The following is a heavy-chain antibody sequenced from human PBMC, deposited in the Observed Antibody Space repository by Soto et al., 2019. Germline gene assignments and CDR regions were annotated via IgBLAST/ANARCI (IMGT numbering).Heavy chain of an antibody. CDR2: IDPSDSYT. CDR3: ARQALGYSYGYFDAFDI. D-gene: IGHD5-18*01. Sequence: PGESLKISCKGSGYSFTSYWISWVRQMPGKGLEWMGRIDPSDSYTNYSPSFQGHVTISADKSISTAYLQWSSLKASDTAMYYCARQALGYSYGYFDAFDIWGQGTMVTVSS. J-gene: IGHJ3*02. CDR1: GYSFTSYW. V-gene: IGHV5-10-1*01.